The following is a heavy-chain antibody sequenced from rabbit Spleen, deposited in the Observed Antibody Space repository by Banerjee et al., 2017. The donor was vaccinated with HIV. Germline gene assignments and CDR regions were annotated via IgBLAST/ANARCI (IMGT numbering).Heavy chain of an antibody. J-gene: IGHJ4*01. CDR2: IYTGSGST. Sequence: QEQLVESGGGLVQPEGSLTLTCTASGFDLSSYYYMCWVRQAPGKGLEWIGCIYTGSGSTYYASWVNGRFSISKTSSTTVTLQMSSLTAADTATYFCARADGAYWRAFNLWGPGTLVTVS. CDR1: GFDLSSYYY. CDR3: ARADGAYWRAFNL. D-gene: IGHD2-1*01. V-gene: IGHV1S45*01.